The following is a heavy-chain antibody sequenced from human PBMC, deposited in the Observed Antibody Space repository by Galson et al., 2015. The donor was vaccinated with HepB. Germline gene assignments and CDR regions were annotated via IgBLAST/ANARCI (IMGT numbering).Heavy chain of an antibody. CDR3: ARWFGPFRAFHF. V-gene: IGHV3-49*03. Sequence: SLRLSCAASGFTFRDHAINWFRQAPGKGLEWIGFITEKVAGETTEYAAAGRGRLTISRDNTKNIAYLQMNSLKTDDSDLFYCARWFGPFRAFHFWGQGTTVTVSS. D-gene: IGHD3-10*01. CDR2: ITEKVAGETT. CDR1: GFTFRDHA. J-gene: IGHJ3*01.